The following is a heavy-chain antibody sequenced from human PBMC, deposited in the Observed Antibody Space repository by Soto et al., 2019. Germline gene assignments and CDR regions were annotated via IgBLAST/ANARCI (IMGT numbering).Heavy chain of an antibody. V-gene: IGHV1-69*13. CDR2: IIPIFGTA. J-gene: IGHJ4*02. D-gene: IGHD2-15*01. Sequence: SVKVSCKASGGTFSSYAISWVRQAPGQGLEWMGGIIPIFGTANYAQKFQGRVTITADESTSTAYMELSSLRSEDTAVYYCARAVVAGDGGFFDYWGQGPLVTVSS. CDR1: GGTFSSYA. CDR3: ARAVVAGDGGFFDY.